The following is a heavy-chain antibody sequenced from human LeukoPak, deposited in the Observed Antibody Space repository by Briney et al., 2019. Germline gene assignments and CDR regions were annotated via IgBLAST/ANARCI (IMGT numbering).Heavy chain of an antibody. J-gene: IGHJ4*02. CDR1: GGSISSYY. CDR3: AREPRGSGSYYNGGFDY. Sequence: PSETLSLTCTVSGGSISSYYWSWIRQPPGKGLEWIGYIYYSGSTNYNPSLRSRVTLSVDTSKNQFSLKLSSVTAADTAVYYCAREPRGSGSYYNGGFDYWGQGTLVTVSS. CDR2: IYYSGST. V-gene: IGHV4-59*01. D-gene: IGHD3-10*01.